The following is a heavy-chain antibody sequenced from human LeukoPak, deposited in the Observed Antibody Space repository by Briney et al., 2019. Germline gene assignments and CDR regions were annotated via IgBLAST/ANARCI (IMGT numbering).Heavy chain of an antibody. Sequence: GGSLRLSCAASGFTFSSYAMSWVRQAPGKGLEWVSAISGSGGSTYYADSVKGRFTISRDNSKNTLYLQMNSLRAEDTAVYYCAKVTSGGKSSGYSYYYYYGMDVWGQGTTVTVSS. D-gene: IGHD5-12*01. CDR1: GFTFSSYA. CDR2: ISGSGGST. CDR3: AKVTSGGKSSGYSYYYYYGMDV. J-gene: IGHJ6*02. V-gene: IGHV3-23*01.